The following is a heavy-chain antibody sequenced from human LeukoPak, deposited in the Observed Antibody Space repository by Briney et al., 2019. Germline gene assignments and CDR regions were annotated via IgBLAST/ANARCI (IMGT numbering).Heavy chain of an antibody. CDR1: GYTLTELS. Sequence: ASVNVSCTVSGYTLTELSMHWVRQAPGKGLEWMGGFDTEDGETIYAQKIQGRVTMTEDTSTDTAYMELSSLRSEDTAVYYCATGRLYGAFDYWGQGTLVTVSS. CDR3: ATGRLYGAFDY. V-gene: IGHV1-24*01. J-gene: IGHJ4*02. D-gene: IGHD4-17*01. CDR2: FDTEDGET.